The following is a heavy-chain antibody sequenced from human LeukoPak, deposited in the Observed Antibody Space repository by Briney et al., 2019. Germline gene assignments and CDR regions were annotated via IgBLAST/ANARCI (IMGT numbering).Heavy chain of an antibody. V-gene: IGHV1-18*01. CDR2: ISAHNGNT. J-gene: IGHJ4*02. CDR3: ARDLPADIVVVPAAILFDY. D-gene: IGHD2-2*01. CDR1: GYTFTSYG. Sequence: ASVKVSCKASGYTFTSYGISWVRQAPGQGLEWMGWISAHNGNTNYAQKLQGRVTMTTDTSTSTAYMELRSLRSDDTAVYYCARDLPADIVVVPAAILFDYWGQGTLVTVSS.